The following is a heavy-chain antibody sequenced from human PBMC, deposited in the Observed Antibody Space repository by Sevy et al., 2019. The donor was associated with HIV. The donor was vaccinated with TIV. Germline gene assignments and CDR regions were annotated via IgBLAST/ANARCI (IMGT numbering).Heavy chain of an antibody. J-gene: IGHJ3*02. Sequence: GGSLRLSCAASGFTFSSYWMSWVRQAPGKGLEWVANIKQEGSEKYYVDSVKGRFTISRDNAKNSLYLQMNSLRAEDTAVYYCARELTFGGVIVPDAFDIWGQGTMVTVSS. CDR2: IKQEGSEK. CDR3: ARELTFGGVIVPDAFDI. D-gene: IGHD3-16*02. V-gene: IGHV3-7*03. CDR1: GFTFSSYW.